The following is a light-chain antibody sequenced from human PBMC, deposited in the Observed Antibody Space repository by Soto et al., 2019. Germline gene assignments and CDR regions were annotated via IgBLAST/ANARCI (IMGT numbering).Light chain of an antibody. CDR1: QSVNSN. CDR3: QQYNNWLWT. J-gene: IGKJ1*01. Sequence: EIVMTQSPATVSVSPGERATLSCRASQSVNSNLVWYQHKPGQAPRLLIYGASTRATGIPARFSGSGSGTDFTLTIRSLQSEDFALYYCQQYNNWLWTFGQGTRVEIK. CDR2: GAS. V-gene: IGKV3-15*01.